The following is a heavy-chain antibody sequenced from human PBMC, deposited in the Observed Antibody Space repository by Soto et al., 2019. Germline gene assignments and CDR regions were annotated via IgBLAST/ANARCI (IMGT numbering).Heavy chain of an antibody. Sequence: QVQLVESGGGVVQPGRSLRLSCAASGFTFSSYGMHWVRQAPGKGLEWVEVISYDGSNKYYADSVKGRFTISRDKSKNTLYLQMNSLRAEDTAVYYCAKEEGYWGQGTLVTVSS. CDR1: GFTFSSYG. V-gene: IGHV3-30*18. CDR3: AKEEGY. CDR2: ISYDGSNK. J-gene: IGHJ4*02.